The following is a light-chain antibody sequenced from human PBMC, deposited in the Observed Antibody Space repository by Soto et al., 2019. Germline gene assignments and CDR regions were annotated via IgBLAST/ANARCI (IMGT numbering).Light chain of an antibody. CDR3: QQYDNWIT. Sequence: EIVTTQSPATLSVSPGERATLSCRASQSVGSNFAWYQQRPGQAPRLLIYGASTRATGIPARFSGSGSGTEFTLTISSLQSEDFAVYYCQQYDNWITFGRGTRLEIK. CDR1: QSVGSN. V-gene: IGKV3-15*01. CDR2: GAS. J-gene: IGKJ5*01.